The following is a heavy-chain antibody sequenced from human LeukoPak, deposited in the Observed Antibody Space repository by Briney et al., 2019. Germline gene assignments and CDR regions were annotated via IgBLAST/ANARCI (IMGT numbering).Heavy chain of an antibody. CDR2: ISAYNGNT. CDR3: ARDKDYIWGSSPKFDY. J-gene: IGHJ4*02. CDR1: GYTFTSYG. D-gene: IGHD3-16*01. Sequence: GASVKVSCKSSGYTFTSYGISWVRQAPGQGLEWMGLISAYNGNTNYAQKLQGRVTMTTDTSTSTAYMELRSLRSDDTAVYYCARDKDYIWGSSPKFDYWGQGTLVTVSS. V-gene: IGHV1-18*01.